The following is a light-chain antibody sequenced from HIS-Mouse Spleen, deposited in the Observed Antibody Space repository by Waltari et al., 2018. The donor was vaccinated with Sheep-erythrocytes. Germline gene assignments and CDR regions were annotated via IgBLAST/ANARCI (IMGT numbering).Light chain of an antibody. V-gene: IGLV6-57*04. J-gene: IGLJ1*01. CDR3: QSYDSSNYV. CDR1: SGSIASNY. CDR2: EDN. Sequence: NFMLTQPHSVSESPGKTVTISCTRSSGSIASNYVQWYQQRPGSAPTTVIYEDNQRPSGVPDRFSRSIDSSSNSASLTISGLKTEDEADYYCQSYDSSNYVFGTGTKVTVL.